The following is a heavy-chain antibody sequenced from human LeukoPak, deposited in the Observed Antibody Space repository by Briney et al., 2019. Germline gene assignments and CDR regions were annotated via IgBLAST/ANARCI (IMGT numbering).Heavy chain of an antibody. CDR1: GFTFNSYA. CDR3: ARDRYSSGWYGDFDC. Sequence: GGSLRLSCAVSGFTFNSYAMHWVRQAPGKRLEWVAVISSDGSNNYYADSVKGRFTISRDNSNNTLYLQLSSLRAEDTAVYYCARDRYSSGWYGDFDCWGQGTLVTVSS. CDR2: ISSDGSNN. J-gene: IGHJ4*02. D-gene: IGHD6-19*01. V-gene: IGHV3-30*15.